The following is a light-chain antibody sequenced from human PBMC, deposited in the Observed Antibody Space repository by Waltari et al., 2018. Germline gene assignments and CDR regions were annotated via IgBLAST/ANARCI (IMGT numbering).Light chain of an antibody. Sequence: QSALTQPPSASGSPGQSVTISCTGTRSDAGGYNYVSWYQQHPGKAPKLMIYEVSKRPSGVPDRFSGSKSGNTASLTVSGLQAEDEADYYCSSYAGSNNFGVVFGGGTKLTVL. CDR2: EVS. CDR1: RSDAGGYNY. CDR3: SSYAGSNNFGVV. J-gene: IGLJ2*01. V-gene: IGLV2-8*01.